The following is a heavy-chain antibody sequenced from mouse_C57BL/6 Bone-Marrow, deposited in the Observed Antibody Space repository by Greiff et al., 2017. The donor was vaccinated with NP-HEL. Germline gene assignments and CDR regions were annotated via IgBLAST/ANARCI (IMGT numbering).Heavy chain of an antibody. CDR3: ASLYGKNY. D-gene: IGHD2-1*01. CDR1: GYTLTDYY. J-gene: IGHJ2*01. V-gene: IGHV1-26*01. CDR2: INPNNGGT. Sequence: VQLQQSGPELVKPGASVKISCKASGYTLTDYYMNWVKQSHGKSLEWIGDINPNNGGTSYNQKFKGKATLTVDKSSSTAYMELRSLTSEDSAVYYCASLYGKNYWGQGTTLTVSS.